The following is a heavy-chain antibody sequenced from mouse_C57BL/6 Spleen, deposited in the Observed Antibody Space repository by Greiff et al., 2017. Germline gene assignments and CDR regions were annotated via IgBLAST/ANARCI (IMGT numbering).Heavy chain of an antibody. V-gene: IGHV1-69*01. CDR2: IDPSDSYT. Sequence: QVQLQQSGAELVMPGASVKLSCKASGYTFTSYWMHWVKQRPGQGLEWIGEIDPSDSYTNYNQKFKGKSTLTVDKSSSTAYMQLSSLTSEDSAVYYCARRDGSSCYYAMDYWGQGTSVTVSS. CDR1: GYTFTSYW. CDR3: ARRDGSSCYYAMDY. D-gene: IGHD1-1*01. J-gene: IGHJ4*01.